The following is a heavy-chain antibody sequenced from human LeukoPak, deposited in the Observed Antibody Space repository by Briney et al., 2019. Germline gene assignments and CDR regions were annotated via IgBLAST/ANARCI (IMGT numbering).Heavy chain of an antibody. CDR1: GGSFSGYY. Sequence: PSETLSLTCAVYGGSFSGYYWSWIRQPPGKGLEWIGEINHSGSTNYNPSLKSRVTISVDTSKNQFSLKLSSVTAADTALYYCARARRTYCSSTSCYGYFDYWGQGTLVTVSS. V-gene: IGHV4-34*01. D-gene: IGHD2-2*01. J-gene: IGHJ4*02. CDR3: ARARRTYCSSTSCYGYFDY. CDR2: INHSGST.